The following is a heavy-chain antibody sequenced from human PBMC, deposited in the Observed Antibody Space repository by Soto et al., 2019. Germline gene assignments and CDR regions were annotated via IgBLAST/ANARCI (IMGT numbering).Heavy chain of an antibody. CDR1: GFTFSSYE. CDR2: ISSSGSTI. CDR3: AGLRGYSYGYDAFDI. V-gene: IGHV3-48*03. Sequence: VGSLRLSCAASGFTFSSYEMNWVRQAPGKGLEWVSYISSSGSTIYYADSVKGRFTISRDNAKNSLYLQMNSLRAEDTAVYYCAGLRGYSYGYDAFDIWGQRTMVTVSS. D-gene: IGHD5-18*01. J-gene: IGHJ3*02.